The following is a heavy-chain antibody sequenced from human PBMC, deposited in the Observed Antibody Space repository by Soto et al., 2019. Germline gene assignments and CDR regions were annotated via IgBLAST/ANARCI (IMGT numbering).Heavy chain of an antibody. D-gene: IGHD2-2*01. CDR3: ARLDPGYCSSASCREFDY. V-gene: IGHV3-23*01. CDR2: ISPSGDKT. CDR1: GFTFSTYS. J-gene: IGHJ4*02. Sequence: GGSLRLSCVDSGFTFSTYSMIWVLQAPGKGLEWVSAISPSGDKTYLADSVKGRFSISRDNSKNTLFLQMNSLRDEDTAVYYCARLDPGYCSSASCREFDYWGQGTLVTVSS.